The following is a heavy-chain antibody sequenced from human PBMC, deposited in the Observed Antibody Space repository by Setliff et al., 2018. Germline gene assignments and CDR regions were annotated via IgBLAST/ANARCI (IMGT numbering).Heavy chain of an antibody. V-gene: IGHV1-24*01. J-gene: IGHJ5*02. Sequence: ASVKVSCKVSGYTLTELSMHWVRQAPGKGLEWMGGFDPEDGETIYAQKLQGRVTMTTDTSTSTAYMELRSLRSDDTAVYYCARDPSLYCSSTSCSPHWFDPWGQGTLVTVSS. CDR1: GYTLTELS. CDR2: FDPEDGET. CDR3: ARDPSLYCSSTSCSPHWFDP. D-gene: IGHD2-2*01.